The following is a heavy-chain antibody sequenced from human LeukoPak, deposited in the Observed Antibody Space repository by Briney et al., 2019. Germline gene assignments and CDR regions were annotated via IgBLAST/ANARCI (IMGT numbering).Heavy chain of an antibody. J-gene: IGHJ4*02. CDR1: GFTFSSYA. V-gene: IGHV3-23*01. CDR2: ISGSDGST. Sequence: GGSLRLSCAASGFTFSSYAMNWARQAPGKGLEWVSVISGSDGSTYYADSVKGRFTTSRDNSKNTLYLQMNSLRAEDTAVYYCAKSWARGYSSGWYYFDYWGQGTLVTVSS. D-gene: IGHD6-19*01. CDR3: AKSWARGYSSGWYYFDY.